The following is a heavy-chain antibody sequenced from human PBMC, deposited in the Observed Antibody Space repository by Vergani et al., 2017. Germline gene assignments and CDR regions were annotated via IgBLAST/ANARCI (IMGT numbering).Heavy chain of an antibody. D-gene: IGHD3-22*01. CDR1: GVSISSGAYY. CDR2: IYSTGST. J-gene: IGHJ4*02. CDR3: ARMGGYDEGDAFRIGYFDS. Sequence: QVQLQESGPGLVKPSQTLSLTCSVSGVSISSGAYYWNWIRQHPGKGLEWIGYIYSTGSTHHNPSLRRRIYMSVDTSKNQFSLKLNSVTAADTAMYYCARMGGYDEGDAFRIGYFDSWGPGILVTVSS. V-gene: IGHV4-31*03.